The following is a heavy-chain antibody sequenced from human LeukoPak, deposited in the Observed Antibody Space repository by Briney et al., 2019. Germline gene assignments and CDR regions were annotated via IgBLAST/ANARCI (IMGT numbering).Heavy chain of an antibody. CDR1: GFTFSNAW. CDR3: ARVPDSSGYYYWFDP. Sequence: GGSLRLSCAASGFTFSNAWMSWVRQAPGKGLEWVSGISGSGGSTYYADSVKGRFTISRDNAKNSLYLQMNSLRAEDTAVYYCARVPDSSGYYYWFDPWGQGTLVTVSS. V-gene: IGHV3-11*04. J-gene: IGHJ5*02. D-gene: IGHD3-22*01. CDR2: ISGSGGST.